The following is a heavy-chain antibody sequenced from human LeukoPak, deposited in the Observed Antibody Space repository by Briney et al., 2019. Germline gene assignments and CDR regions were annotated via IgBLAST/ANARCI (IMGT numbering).Heavy chain of an antibody. CDR1: GGSFSGYY. Sequence: SETLSLTCAVYGGSFSGYYWSWIRQPPGKGLEWIGEINHSGSTNYNPSLKSRVTISVDTSKNQFSLKLSSVTAADTAVYYCARAGGAACDHWGQGTLVTVSS. CDR3: ARAGGAACDH. J-gene: IGHJ4*02. V-gene: IGHV4-34*01. CDR2: INHSGST. D-gene: IGHD6-13*01.